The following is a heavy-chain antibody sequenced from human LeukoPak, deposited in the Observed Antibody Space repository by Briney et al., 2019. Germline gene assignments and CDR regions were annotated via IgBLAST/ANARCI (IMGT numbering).Heavy chain of an antibody. V-gene: IGHV1-69*05. J-gene: IGHJ6*02. D-gene: IGHD2-2*01. CDR2: IIPIFGTA. Sequence: GASVKVSCKASGGTFSSYAISWVRQAPGQGLEWMGGIIPIFGTANYAQKFQGRVTMTRDTSTSTVYMELSSLRSEDTAVYYCARETKTDIVVVPAAMISSNYGMDVWGQGTTVTVSS. CDR3: ARETKTDIVVVPAAMISSNYGMDV. CDR1: GGTFSSYA.